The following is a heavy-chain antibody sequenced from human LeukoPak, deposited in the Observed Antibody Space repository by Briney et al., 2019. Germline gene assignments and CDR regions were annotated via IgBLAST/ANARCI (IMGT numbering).Heavy chain of an antibody. D-gene: IGHD3-10*01. CDR1: GFTCSNFW. CDR3: ARLDDYGFFDY. V-gene: IGHV3-7*01. CDR2: IKQDGSEI. J-gene: IGHJ4*02. Sequence: GGSLRLSCAASGFTCSNFWMSWVRQAPGKGLKWAAIIKQDGSEIYYVDSVKGRFTISRDNAKDSLFLQMNSLRVEDTAVYYCARLDDYGFFDYWGQGALVTVSS.